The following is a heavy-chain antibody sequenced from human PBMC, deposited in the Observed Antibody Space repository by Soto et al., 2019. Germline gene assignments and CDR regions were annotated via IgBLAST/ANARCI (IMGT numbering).Heavy chain of an antibody. CDR3: ARAIGWFGELLGGYYFDY. CDR2: IYHSGST. CDR1: GGSISSGGYS. J-gene: IGHJ4*02. D-gene: IGHD3-10*01. Sequence: QLQLQESGSGLVNPSQTLSLTCAVSGGSISSGGYSWSWIRQPPGKGLEWIGYIYHSGSTYYNPSLKSRVTISVDRRKNQFALKLSSVTAADPAVYYCARAIGWFGELLGGYYFDYWGQGTLVTVSS. V-gene: IGHV4-30-2*01.